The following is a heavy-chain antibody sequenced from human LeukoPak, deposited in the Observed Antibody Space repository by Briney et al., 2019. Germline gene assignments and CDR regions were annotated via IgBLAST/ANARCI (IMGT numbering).Heavy chain of an antibody. CDR2: INHSGST. CDR1: GGSISSSSYS. Sequence: SETLSLTCTVSGGSISSSSYSWSWIRQPPGKGLEWIGEINHSGSTNYNPSLKSRVTISVDTSKNQFSLKLSSVTAADTAVYYCARGVKILSTLYYYYGMDVWGQGTTVTVSS. V-gene: IGHV4-39*07. CDR3: ARGVKILSTLYYYYGMDV. D-gene: IGHD2-15*01. J-gene: IGHJ6*02.